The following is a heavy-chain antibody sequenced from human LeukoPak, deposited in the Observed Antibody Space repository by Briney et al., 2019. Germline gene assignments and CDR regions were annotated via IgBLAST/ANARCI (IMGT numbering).Heavy chain of an antibody. V-gene: IGHV3-21*01. Sequence: GGSLRLSCAASGFTFSSYSMNWVRQAPGKGLEWVSSISSSSSYIYYADSVKGRFTISRDNAKNSVYLQMNSLRAEDTAVYYCAREAYGDRYYFDYWGQGTLVTVSS. CDR3: AREAYGDRYYFDY. CDR2: ISSSSSYI. J-gene: IGHJ4*02. D-gene: IGHD4-17*01. CDR1: GFTFSSYS.